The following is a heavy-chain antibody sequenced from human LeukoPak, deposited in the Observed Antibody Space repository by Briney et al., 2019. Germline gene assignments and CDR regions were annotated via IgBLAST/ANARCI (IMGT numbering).Heavy chain of an antibody. Sequence: PGGSLRLSCSASGFTFYNYAMHCVRQAPGKGLEYVSAISSHGHSTYYTDSLKGRFTISRDNSKNTVYLQMSGLRAEDTAVYYCVKDDANDAFYIWGQGTMVTVSS. CDR1: GFTFYNYA. CDR3: VKDDANDAFYI. V-gene: IGHV3-64D*09. J-gene: IGHJ3*02. CDR2: ISSHGHST.